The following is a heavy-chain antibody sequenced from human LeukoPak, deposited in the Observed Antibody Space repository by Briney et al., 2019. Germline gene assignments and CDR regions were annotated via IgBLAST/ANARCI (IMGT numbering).Heavy chain of an antibody. CDR2: IYPNTNT. J-gene: IGHJ4*02. CDR1: GFSVSDNY. Sequence: GRSLRLSCAVSGFSVSDNYVSWVRRAPGKGLQWVSIIYPNTNTYNAASVKGRFTISRDNSKNTIYLEIDSLTAEDTAVYYCARTNPVYGDYDYWGLGTLVTVYS. V-gene: IGHV3-53*01. CDR3: ARTNPVYGDYDY. D-gene: IGHD4-17*01.